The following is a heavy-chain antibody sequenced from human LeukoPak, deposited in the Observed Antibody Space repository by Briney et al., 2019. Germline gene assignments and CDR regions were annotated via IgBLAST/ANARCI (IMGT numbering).Heavy chain of an antibody. D-gene: IGHD5-18*01. CDR1: GYTFTSYA. J-gene: IGHJ4*02. Sequence: ASVTVSCKASGYTFTSYAMNWVRQAPGQGREWMGWINTNTGNPTYAQGFTGRFVFSLDTSVSTAYLQISSLKAEDTAIYYCARESGPILGLWSTVDYWGQGTLVTVSS. CDR2: INTNTGNP. V-gene: IGHV7-4-1*02. CDR3: ARESGPILGLWSTVDY.